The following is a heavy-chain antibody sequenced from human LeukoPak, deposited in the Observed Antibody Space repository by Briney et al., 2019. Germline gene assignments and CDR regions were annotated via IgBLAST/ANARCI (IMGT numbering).Heavy chain of an antibody. CDR2: IIPIFGTA. CDR3: ARVGAYCGGDCYSWYFDY. D-gene: IGHD2-21*01. CDR1: GGTFSSYA. V-gene: IGHV1-69*13. Sequence: SLKVSCKASGGTFSSYAISWVRQAPGRGLEWMGGIIPIFGTANYAQKFQGRVTITADESTSTAYMELSSLRSEDTAVYYCARVGAYCGGDCYSWYFDYWGQGTLVTVSS. J-gene: IGHJ4*02.